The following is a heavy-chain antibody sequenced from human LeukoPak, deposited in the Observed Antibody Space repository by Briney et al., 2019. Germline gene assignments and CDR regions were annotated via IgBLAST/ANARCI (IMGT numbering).Heavy chain of an antibody. D-gene: IGHD1-1*01. V-gene: IGHV3-48*01. J-gene: IGHJ4*02. Sequence: GGSLRLSCTASGFPFIEYSMNWVRQVPGEGLEWISYIGIDSGNTKYADSVRGRFTISADKAKNSLYLQMNSLRVEDTAVYYCARDHNYAFDNWGQGTLVSVAS. CDR3: ARDHNYAFDN. CDR2: IGIDSGNT. CDR1: GFPFIEYS.